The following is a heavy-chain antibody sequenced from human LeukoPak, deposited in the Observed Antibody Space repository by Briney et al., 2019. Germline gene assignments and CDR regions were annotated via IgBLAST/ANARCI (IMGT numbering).Heavy chain of an antibody. Sequence: SETLSLTCAVSGGSISSGGYSWSWIRQPPGKGLEWIGYIYHSGSTYYNPSLKSRVTISVDRSKNQFSLKLSSVTAADTAVYYCARGYYGSGSFDSGGDAFDIWGQGTMVTVSS. CDR2: IYHSGST. V-gene: IGHV4-30-2*01. CDR1: GGSISSGGYS. D-gene: IGHD3-10*01. J-gene: IGHJ3*02. CDR3: ARGYYGSGSFDSGGDAFDI.